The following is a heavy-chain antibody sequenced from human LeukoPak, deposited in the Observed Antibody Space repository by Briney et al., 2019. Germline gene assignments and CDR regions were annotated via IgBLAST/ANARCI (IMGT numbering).Heavy chain of an antibody. CDR1: GGSISGSNC. J-gene: IGHJ4*02. V-gene: IGHV4-4*02. CDR3: ARGSAVGHFDS. Sequence: SGTLSLTCAVSGGSISGSNCCSWVRQPPGKGLEWVGGIYHSGSTNYNPSLMSRVTMSVDKSKNQFSLKLSSVTAADTAVYYCARGSAVGHFDSWGQGTLVTVSS. D-gene: IGHD6-13*01. CDR2: IYHSGST.